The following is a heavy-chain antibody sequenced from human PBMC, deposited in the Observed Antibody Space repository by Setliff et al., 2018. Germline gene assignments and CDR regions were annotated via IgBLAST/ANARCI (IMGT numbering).Heavy chain of an antibody. Sequence: SETLSLTCSVSGGSISSGSDYWTWIRQPAGKGLEWIGHIYTRGITNYNPSLKSRVTISVDTSKNQFPLKVTSVTAADTAVYYCARAISGWYSAHYYYMDVWGKGTTVTVSS. CDR2: IYTRGIT. CDR3: ARAISGWYSAHYYYMDV. V-gene: IGHV4-61*09. J-gene: IGHJ6*03. D-gene: IGHD6-19*01. CDR1: GGSISSGSDY.